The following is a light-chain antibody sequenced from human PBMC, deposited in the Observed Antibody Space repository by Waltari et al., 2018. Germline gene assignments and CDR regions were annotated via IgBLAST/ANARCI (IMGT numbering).Light chain of an antibody. J-gene: IGKJ1*01. CDR3: QQSSSTPQT. CDR2: AAS. Sequence: DIQMTQYQSSLSASVGERVTLTCRASLSISNYLNWYQQKPGKAPKLLIYAASSLQSGVPSRFSGSGSGTDFTLTISSLQPEDFATYYCQQSSSTPQTFGQGTKVEIK. CDR1: LSISNY. V-gene: IGKV1-39*01.